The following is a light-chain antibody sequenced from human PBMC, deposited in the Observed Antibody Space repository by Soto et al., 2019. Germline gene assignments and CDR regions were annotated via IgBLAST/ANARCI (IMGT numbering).Light chain of an antibody. CDR1: QSLIYSNGKTY. CDR3: KEGTTS. Sequence: VLLTQSPLTLPVTLGQPASISCRSSQSLIYSNGKTYLNSYQQRPGQVPRRIIYEVSNRDVGVPSRFSGSGCGSGSDFTLKISNVEAEDVEVYYCKEGTTSFGQGTKVEIK. V-gene: IGKV2-30*01. CDR2: EVS. J-gene: IGKJ1*01.